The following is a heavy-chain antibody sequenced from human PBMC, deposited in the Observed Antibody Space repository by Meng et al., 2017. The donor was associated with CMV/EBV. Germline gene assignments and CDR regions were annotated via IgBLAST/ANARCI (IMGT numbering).Heavy chain of an antibody. Sequence: SETLSLTCTVSGGSISSSSYYWGWIRQPPGKGLEWIGSIYYSGSTYYNPSLKSRVTISVATSKNQFSLKLSSVTAAATAVYYCASLGSIIASSRWGQGTLVTVSS. CDR1: GGSISSSSYY. CDR3: ASLGSIIASSR. D-gene: IGHD2-2*01. CDR2: IYYSGST. J-gene: IGHJ4*02. V-gene: IGHV4-39*01.